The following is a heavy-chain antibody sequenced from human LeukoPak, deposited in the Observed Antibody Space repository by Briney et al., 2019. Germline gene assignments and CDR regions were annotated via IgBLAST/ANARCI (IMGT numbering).Heavy chain of an antibody. J-gene: IGHJ4*02. Sequence: GASVKVSCKASGGTFSSYAISWVRQAPGQGLKWMGGIIPIFSTANYAQKFQGRVTITADESTSTAYMELSSLRSEDTAVYYCARDRPEHSSSWFVTEFYYFDYWGQGTLVTVSS. D-gene: IGHD6-13*01. CDR1: GGTFSSYA. CDR2: IIPIFSTA. CDR3: ARDRPEHSSSWFVTEFYYFDY. V-gene: IGHV1-69*13.